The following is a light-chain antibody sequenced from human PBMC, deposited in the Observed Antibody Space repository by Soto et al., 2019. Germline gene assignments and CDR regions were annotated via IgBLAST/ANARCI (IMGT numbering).Light chain of an antibody. CDR2: DAS. CDR1: QSVSSY. Sequence: EIVLTQSPATLSLSPGERATLSCRASQSVSSYLAWYQQKPGQAPRLLIYDASNRATGIPARFSGSGSGTDFTLNISSPEPEDFAVYYCQQRSNWPWTFGQGTKVEIK. J-gene: IGKJ1*01. CDR3: QQRSNWPWT. V-gene: IGKV3-11*01.